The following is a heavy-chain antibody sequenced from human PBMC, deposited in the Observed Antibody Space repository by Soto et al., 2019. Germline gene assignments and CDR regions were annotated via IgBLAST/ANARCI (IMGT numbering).Heavy chain of an antibody. CDR3: AKRRGAGGHFDY. Sequence: GTLRLSCAASGFTYSSYAMGWVSQGPVKGLEWVGVVSIGGSTYYAESVRGRFTISRDDSKNTLSLQMNSLTAEDTAVYFCAKRRGAGGHFDYWGQGAMVTVSS. D-gene: IGHD2-15*01. V-gene: IGHV3-23*01. CDR2: VSIGGST. CDR1: GFTYSSYA. J-gene: IGHJ4*02.